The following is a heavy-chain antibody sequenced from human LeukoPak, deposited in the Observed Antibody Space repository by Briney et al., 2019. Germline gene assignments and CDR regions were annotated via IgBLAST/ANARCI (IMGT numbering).Heavy chain of an antibody. Sequence: ASVKVSCKASGYTFTSYYMHWVRQAPGQGLEWMGIINPSGGSTGYAQKFQGRVTMTRDMSTSTVYMELSSLRSEDTAVYYCARDDSSGYYSKWFDPWGQGTLVTVSS. D-gene: IGHD3-22*01. CDR3: ARDDSSGYYSKWFDP. J-gene: IGHJ5*02. CDR2: INPSGGST. CDR1: GYTFTSYY. V-gene: IGHV1-46*01.